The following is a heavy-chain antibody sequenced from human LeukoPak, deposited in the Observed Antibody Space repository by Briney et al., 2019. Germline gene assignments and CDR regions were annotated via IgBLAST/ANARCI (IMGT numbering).Heavy chain of an antibody. CDR2: IYSGGRT. J-gene: IGHJ6*02. Sequence: PGGSLRLSCAASGFTFSNYAMSWVRQAPGKGLEWVSIIYSGGRTYYADSVKGRFTISRDNSKNTLYLQMNSLRAEDTAVYYCAREEMATIRAYGMDVWGQGTTVTVSS. CDR3: AREEMATIRAYGMDV. D-gene: IGHD5-24*01. CDR1: GFTFSNYA. V-gene: IGHV3-66*01.